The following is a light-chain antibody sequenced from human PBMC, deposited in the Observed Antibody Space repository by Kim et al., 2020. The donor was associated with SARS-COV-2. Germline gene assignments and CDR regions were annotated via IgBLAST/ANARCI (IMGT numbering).Light chain of an antibody. CDR2: YDS. V-gene: IGLV3-21*01. CDR1: NIGGHS. Sequence: APGQTVRITCGGNNIGGHSVHWYQQKPGQAPVMVIYYDSDRPSGIPERFSGAKAATTATLTISRVEAGDEADYYCQVWDTDTDDYVFGTGTKVTVL. CDR3: QVWDTDTDDYV. J-gene: IGLJ1*01.